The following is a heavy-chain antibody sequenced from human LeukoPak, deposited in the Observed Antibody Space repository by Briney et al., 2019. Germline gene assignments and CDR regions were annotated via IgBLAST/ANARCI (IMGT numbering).Heavy chain of an antibody. D-gene: IGHD3/OR15-3a*01. J-gene: IGHJ4*02. CDR2: IDPNSGGT. V-gene: IGHV1-2*02. CDR3: ARDREGLAYFDY. Sequence: APVKVSCKASGYTFTGKFIHWVRQAPGQGLGWMGWIDPNSGGTDYAQKFRGRVTMTRDTSTSTAYMDLSSLISDDTAVYYCARDREGLAYFDYWGQGTLVTVSS. CDR1: GYTFTGKF.